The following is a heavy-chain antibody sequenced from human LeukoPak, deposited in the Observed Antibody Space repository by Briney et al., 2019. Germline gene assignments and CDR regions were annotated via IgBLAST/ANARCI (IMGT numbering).Heavy chain of an antibody. V-gene: IGHV1-8*02. CDR3: ARGSRRDGYSTLFDS. CDR2: MNPNSGTT. Sequence: ASVKVSCKASGYTFTSYGISWVRQATGQGLEWMGWMNPNSGTTGYTQKFQGRVTMTRNTSINTAYMELSSLRSEDTAVYYCARGSRRDGYSTLFDSWGQGTLVIVSS. J-gene: IGHJ4*02. CDR1: GYTFTSYG. D-gene: IGHD5-24*01.